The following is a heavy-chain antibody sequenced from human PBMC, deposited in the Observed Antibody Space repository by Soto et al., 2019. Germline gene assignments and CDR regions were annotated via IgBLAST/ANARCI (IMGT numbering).Heavy chain of an antibody. D-gene: IGHD4-17*01. Sequence: GGSLRLSCEGSGFNFRNFNMIWVRQAPGKGLEWVSSVSGSSSYIYYADSVKGRFTVSRDNANNLVFLQMNGLRPEDTAMYYCARDLRGHYGPWGQGTTVTV. CDR1: GFNFRNFN. V-gene: IGHV3-21*06. J-gene: IGHJ3*01. CDR2: VSGSSSYI. CDR3: ARDLRGHYGP.